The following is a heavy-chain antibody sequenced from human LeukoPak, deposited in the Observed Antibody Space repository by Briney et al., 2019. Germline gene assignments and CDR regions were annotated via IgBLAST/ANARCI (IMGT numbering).Heavy chain of an antibody. J-gene: IGHJ6*04. CDR1: GPTFDDYA. CDR2: ITWDGGST. CDR3: AKDRIQMGSGTYHRSLGMDV. V-gene: IGHV3-43D*04. D-gene: IGHD3-10*01. Sequence: GGSLRLSCAASGPTFDDYAMHWVRQAPGKGLEWVSLITWDGGSTYYADSVKGRFTISRDNNKNSLYLQMDSLRPEDTALYYCAKDRIQMGSGTYHRSLGMDVWGKGTTVTVSS.